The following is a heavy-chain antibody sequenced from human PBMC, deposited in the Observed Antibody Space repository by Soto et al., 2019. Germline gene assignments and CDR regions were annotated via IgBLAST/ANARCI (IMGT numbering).Heavy chain of an antibody. D-gene: IGHD4-4*01. CDR3: ARDHSEFDY. V-gene: IGHV3-30-3*01. CDR1: GFTFSSYA. J-gene: IGHJ4*02. Sequence: SLRLSCAASGFTFSSYAMHWVRQAPGKGLEWVAVISYDGSNKYYADSVKGRFTISRDNSKNTLYLQMNSLRAEDTAVYYCARDHSEFDYWGQGTLVTVSS. CDR2: ISYDGSNK.